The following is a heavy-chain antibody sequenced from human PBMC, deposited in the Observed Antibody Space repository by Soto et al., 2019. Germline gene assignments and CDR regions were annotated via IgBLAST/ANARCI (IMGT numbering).Heavy chain of an antibody. J-gene: IGHJ4*02. CDR1: GGSISSGDYH. Sequence: QVQLQESGPGLVKPSQTLSLTCTVSGGSISSGDYHWSWIRKHPGKRLEWIGFVYYTGNTYYNPSLKSRVTISVDTYKNQSSLKLSSVTAADTAVYYCARSDFWSGYYTDYWGQGTLVTVSS. CDR2: VYYTGNT. CDR3: ARSDFWSGYYTDY. D-gene: IGHD3-3*01. V-gene: IGHV4-30-4*08.